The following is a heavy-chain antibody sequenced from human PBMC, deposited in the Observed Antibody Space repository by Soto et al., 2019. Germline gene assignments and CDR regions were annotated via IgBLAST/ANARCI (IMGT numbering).Heavy chain of an antibody. D-gene: IGHD3-3*01. J-gene: IGHJ6*02. CDR1: GDTFKNFY. CDR3: ARHFGMVKDYYYYYGLDV. V-gene: IGHV1-46*02. Sequence: QVQLVQSGAEVKRPGASAKLSCKASGDTFKNFYIHWVRQAPGQGLEWLGMISPSGHTTTHPQKFQGRVTMTRDTSTSTLSLELSNLRSEDTGTYYCARHFGMVKDYYYYYGLDVWGQGTTVTVSS. CDR2: ISPSGHTT.